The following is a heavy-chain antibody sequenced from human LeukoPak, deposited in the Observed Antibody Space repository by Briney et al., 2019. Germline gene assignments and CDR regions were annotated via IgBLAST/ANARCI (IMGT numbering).Heavy chain of an antibody. CDR1: GFTFSSYS. CDR3: ARPYYDILTGYWNAFDI. J-gene: IGHJ3*02. V-gene: IGHV3-21*01. CDR2: ISSSSSYI. Sequence: GGSLRLSCAASGFTFSSYSMNWVRQAPGKGLEWVSSISSSSSYIYYADSVKSRFTISRDNAKNSLYLQMNSLRAEDTAVYYCARPYYDILTGYWNAFDIWGQGTMVTVSS. D-gene: IGHD3-9*01.